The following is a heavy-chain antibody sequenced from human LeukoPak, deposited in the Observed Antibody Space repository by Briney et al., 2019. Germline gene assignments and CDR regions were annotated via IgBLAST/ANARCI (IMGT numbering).Heavy chain of an antibody. V-gene: IGHV3-11*04. CDR3: WGVSGGSNYDAFDI. D-gene: IGHD2-15*01. Sequence: PGGSLRLSCAASGFTFSDYYISWIRQAPGKGLEWVSYISSSGSTIYYADSVKGRFTISRDNAKNSLYLQMNSLRAEDTAVYYCWGVSGGSNYDAFDIWGQGTMVTVSS. J-gene: IGHJ3*02. CDR1: GFTFSDYY. CDR2: ISSSGSTI.